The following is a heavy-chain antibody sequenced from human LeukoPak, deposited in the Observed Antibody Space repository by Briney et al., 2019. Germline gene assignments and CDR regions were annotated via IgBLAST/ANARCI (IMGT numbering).Heavy chain of an antibody. Sequence: GESLKISCTGSGYSFRTYWIGWVRQMPGKGLEWMGIIYPGDSDTRYSPSFQGQVTISADKSISTAYLQWSSLKDSDTAMYYCARLPISSEYFDYWGQGTLVTVSS. CDR2: IYPGDSDT. J-gene: IGHJ4*02. CDR1: GYSFRTYW. D-gene: IGHD3-10*01. V-gene: IGHV5-51*01. CDR3: ARLPISSEYFDY.